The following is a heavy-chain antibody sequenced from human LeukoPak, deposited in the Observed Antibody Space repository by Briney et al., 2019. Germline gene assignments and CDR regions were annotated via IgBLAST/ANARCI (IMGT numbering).Heavy chain of an antibody. CDR1: GFTFSSYG. D-gene: IGHD6-19*01. CDR2: ISYDGGNK. CDR3: ANLAGAVAGEFDAFDI. V-gene: IGHV3-30*18. J-gene: IGHJ3*02. Sequence: GRSLRLSCAASGFTFSSYGMHWVRQAPGKGLEWVAVISYDGGNKYYADSVKGRFTISRDNSKNTLYLQMNSLRAEDTAVYYCANLAGAVAGEFDAFDIWGQGTMVTVSS.